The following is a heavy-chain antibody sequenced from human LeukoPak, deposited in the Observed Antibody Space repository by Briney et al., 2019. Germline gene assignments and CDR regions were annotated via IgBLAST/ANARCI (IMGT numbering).Heavy chain of an antibody. CDR1: EFTFNNYV. J-gene: IGHJ6*02. V-gene: IGHV3-23*01. Sequence: GGSLRLSCEASEFTFNNYVMSWVRQAPGKGLEWVSSIGDGGARINYADSVKGRFTLSRDNSINTLYLQMNSLRAEDTAVYYCTTVSRIAAAGRGYYYGMDVWGQGTTVTVSS. CDR2: IGDGGARI. CDR3: TTVSRIAAAGRGYYYGMDV. D-gene: IGHD6-13*01.